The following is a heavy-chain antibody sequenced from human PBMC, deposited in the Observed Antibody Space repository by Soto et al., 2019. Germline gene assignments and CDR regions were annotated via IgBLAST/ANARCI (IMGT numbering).Heavy chain of an antibody. CDR3: ARDGYCSSTSCQGAFDI. Sequence: GASVKVSCKVSGYTLTELSMHWVRQAPGKGLEWMGGFDPEDGETNYAQKFQGRVTITADTSTSTAYMELSSLRSEDTAVYYCARDGYCSSTSCQGAFDIWGQGTMVTVSS. J-gene: IGHJ3*02. D-gene: IGHD2-2*03. CDR2: FDPEDGET. V-gene: IGHV1-24*01. CDR1: GYTLTELS.